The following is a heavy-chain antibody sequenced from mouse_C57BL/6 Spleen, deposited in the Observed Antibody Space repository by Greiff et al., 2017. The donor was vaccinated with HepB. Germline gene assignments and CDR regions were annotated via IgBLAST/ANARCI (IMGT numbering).Heavy chain of an antibody. V-gene: IGHV1-75*01. CDR2: IFPGSGST. D-gene: IGHD2-4*01. CDR1: GYTFTDYY. Sequence: VQRVESGPELVKPGASVKISCKASGYTFTDYYINWVKQRPGQGLEWIGWIFPGSGSTYYNEKFKGKATLTVDKSSSTAYMLLSSLTSEDSAVYFCARRDYDYDDGAWFAYWGQGTLVTVSA. CDR3: ARRDYDYDDGAWFAY. J-gene: IGHJ3*01.